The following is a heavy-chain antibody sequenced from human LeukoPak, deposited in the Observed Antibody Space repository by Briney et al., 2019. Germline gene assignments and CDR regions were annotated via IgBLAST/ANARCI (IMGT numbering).Heavy chain of an antibody. D-gene: IGHD6-19*01. CDR3: ARDGEGYSSGWYGWFDP. Sequence: ASVKVSCKASGYTFTSYYLHCVRQAPGQGLEWMGIINPSSGSTSYAQKFQGRVTMTRDTSTSTVYLELGSLTSEDTAVYYCARDGEGYSSGWYGWFDPWGQGALVTVSS. CDR1: GYTFTSYY. CDR2: INPSSGST. J-gene: IGHJ5*02. V-gene: IGHV1-46*01.